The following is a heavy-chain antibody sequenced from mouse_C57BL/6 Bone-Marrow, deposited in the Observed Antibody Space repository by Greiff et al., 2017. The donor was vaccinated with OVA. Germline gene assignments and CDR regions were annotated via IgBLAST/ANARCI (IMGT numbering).Heavy chain of an antibody. CDR3: AIHGSSLFAY. CDR1: GYSFTSYY. CDR2: IYPGSGNT. Sequence: VQLQQSGPELVKPGASVKISCKASGYSFTSYYINWVKQRPGKGLEWIGWIYPGSGNTKYNEKFKGKATLTADTSSSTAYMQLSSLTSEDSAVYYCAIHGSSLFAYWGHVTLVTVSA. V-gene: IGHV1-66*01. D-gene: IGHD1-1*01. J-gene: IGHJ3*01.